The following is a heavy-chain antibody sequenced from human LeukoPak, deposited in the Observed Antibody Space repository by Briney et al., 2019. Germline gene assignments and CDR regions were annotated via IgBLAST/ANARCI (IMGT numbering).Heavy chain of an antibody. CDR2: IYHTGTT. CDR1: GGSFSGYY. J-gene: IGHJ4*02. Sequence: SETLSLTCAVYGGSFSGYYCGWIRQPPGKGLEWIGSIYHTGTTYYSPSLKSRVTISVDTSKNQFSLKLSSVTAADTAVYYCARAPGAYYFDFWGQGTLVTVSS. V-gene: IGHV4-38-2*01. CDR3: ARAPGAYYFDF.